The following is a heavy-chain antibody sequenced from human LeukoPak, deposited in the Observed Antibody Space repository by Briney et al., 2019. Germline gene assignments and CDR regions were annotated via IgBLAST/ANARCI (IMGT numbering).Heavy chain of an antibody. J-gene: IGHJ4*02. Sequence: PGGSLRLSCAASRFTFSSYAMSWVRQAPGKGLEWVSAISGSGGSTYYADSVKGRFTISRDNSKNTLYLQMNSLRAEDTAVYYCAKDRIAARLFDYWGQGTLVTVSS. D-gene: IGHD6-6*01. V-gene: IGHV3-23*01. CDR2: ISGSGGST. CDR1: RFTFSSYA. CDR3: AKDRIAARLFDY.